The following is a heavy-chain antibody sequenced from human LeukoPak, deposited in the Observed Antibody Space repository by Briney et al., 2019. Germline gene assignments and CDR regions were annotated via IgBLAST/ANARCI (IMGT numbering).Heavy chain of an antibody. J-gene: IGHJ4*02. V-gene: IGHV3-30-3*01. Sequence: PGGSLRLSCAASGFTFSSYAMHWVRQAPGKGLEGVAVISYDGSNKYYADSVKGRFTISRDNSKNTLYLQMNSLRAEDTAVYYWARLGGDYEPVDYWGQGTLVTVSS. CDR1: GFTFSSYA. CDR3: ARLGGDYEPVDY. D-gene: IGHD4-17*01. CDR2: ISYDGSNK.